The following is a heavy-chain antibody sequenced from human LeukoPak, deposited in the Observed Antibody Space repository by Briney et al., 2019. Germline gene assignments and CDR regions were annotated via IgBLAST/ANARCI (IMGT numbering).Heavy chain of an antibody. CDR3: ARAVPYYYGSGSYHYGMDV. CDR2: IIPILGIA. Sequence: ASVKVSCKASGGTFSSYAISWVRQAPGQGLEWRGRIIPILGIANYAQKFQGRVTITADKSTSTAYMELSSLRSEDTAVYYCARAVPYYYGSGSYHYGMDVWGQGTTVTVSS. D-gene: IGHD3-10*01. J-gene: IGHJ6*02. CDR1: GGTFSSYA. V-gene: IGHV1-69*04.